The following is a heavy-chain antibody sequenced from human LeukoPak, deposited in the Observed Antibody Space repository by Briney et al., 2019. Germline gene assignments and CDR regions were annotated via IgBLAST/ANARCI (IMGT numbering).Heavy chain of an antibody. D-gene: IGHD2-15*01. V-gene: IGHV4-4*07. J-gene: IGHJ5*02. CDR1: GGSISSYY. CDR2: IYTSGST. CDR3: ARVSSGYCSGGSCYSGAGGFDP. Sequence: SETLSLTCTVSGGSISSYYWSWIRPPAGKGLEWIGRIYTSGSTNYNPSLKSRVTMSVDTSKNQLSLKLSSVTAADTAVYYCARVSSGYCSGGSCYSGAGGFDPWGQGTLVTVSS.